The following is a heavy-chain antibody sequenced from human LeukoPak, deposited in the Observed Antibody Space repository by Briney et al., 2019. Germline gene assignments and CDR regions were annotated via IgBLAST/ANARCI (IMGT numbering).Heavy chain of an antibody. Sequence: PSETLSLACTVSGGSISSSSYYWGWIRQPPGKGLEWIGSIYYSGSTYYNPSLKSRVTISVDTSKNQFSLKLSSVTAADTAVYYCARVDGYSYGDAFDIWGQGTMVTVSS. D-gene: IGHD5-18*01. V-gene: IGHV4-39*07. CDR3: ARVDGYSYGDAFDI. CDR2: IYYSGST. J-gene: IGHJ3*02. CDR1: GGSISSSSYY.